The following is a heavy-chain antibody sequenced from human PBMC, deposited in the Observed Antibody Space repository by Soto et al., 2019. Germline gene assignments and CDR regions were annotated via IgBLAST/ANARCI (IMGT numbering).Heavy chain of an antibody. CDR2: IYYSGST. CDR3: ARPGGVYYYYMDV. J-gene: IGHJ6*03. V-gene: IGHV4-31*03. D-gene: IGHD3-10*01. CDR1: GGSIISCGYY. Sequence: TLSLTCTVSGGSIISCGYYWSLIRQHPGKGLEWIGYIYYSGSTYYNPSLKSRVTISVDTSKNQFSLKLSSVTAADTAVYYCARPGGVYYYYMDVWGKGTTVSVSS.